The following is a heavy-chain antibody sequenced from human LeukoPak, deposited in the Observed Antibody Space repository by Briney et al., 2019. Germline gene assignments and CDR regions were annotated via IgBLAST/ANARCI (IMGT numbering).Heavy chain of an antibody. CDR3: ARGGGIAARPVDY. J-gene: IGHJ4*02. D-gene: IGHD6-6*01. CDR2: INPNSGGT. Sequence: ASVKVSCKASGYTFTCYYMHWVRQAPGQGLEWMGRINPNSGGTNYAQKFQGRVTMTRDTSISTAYMELSRLRSDDTAVYYCARGGGIAARPVDYWGQGTLVTVFS. CDR1: GYTFTCYY. V-gene: IGHV1-2*06.